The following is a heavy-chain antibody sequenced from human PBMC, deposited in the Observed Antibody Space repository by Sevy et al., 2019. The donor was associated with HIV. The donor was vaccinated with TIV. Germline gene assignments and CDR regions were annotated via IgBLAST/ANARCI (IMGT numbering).Heavy chain of an antibody. CDR2: ISGSGGST. D-gene: IGHD2-2*01. Sequence: GGSLRLSCAASGFTFSSYAMSWVRQAPGKGLEWVSAISGSGGSTYYADSVKGLFTISRDNSKNTLYLQMNSLRAEDTAVYYCAKDHRGRAIVVVPAAMFYWGQGTLVTVSS. V-gene: IGHV3-23*01. J-gene: IGHJ4*02. CDR1: GFTFSSYA. CDR3: AKDHRGRAIVVVPAAMFY.